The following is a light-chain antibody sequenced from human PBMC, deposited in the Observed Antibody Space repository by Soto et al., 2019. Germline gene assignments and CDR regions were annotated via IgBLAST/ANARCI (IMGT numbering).Light chain of an antibody. J-gene: IGKJ1*01. CDR3: QQYNSYSWT. CDR2: KAT. CDR1: QSGSNW. Sequence: DIQMTQSPSTLSASVGDRVTITCRASQSGSNWLAWYQQKPGKAPKLLIYKATSLESGVPSRFSGSGSGTEFTLTISSLHPNDSAIYHCQQYNSYSWTFGQGTKVEIK. V-gene: IGKV1-5*03.